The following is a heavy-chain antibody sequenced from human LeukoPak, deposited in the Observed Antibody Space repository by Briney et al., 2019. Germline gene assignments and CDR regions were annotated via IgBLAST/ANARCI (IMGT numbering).Heavy chain of an antibody. CDR3: ARGVQATADPSSDY. J-gene: IGHJ4*02. V-gene: IGHV1-8*01. CDR1: GYTFTSYD. CDR2: MNPNSGNT. D-gene: IGHD2-21*02. Sequence: ASVKVSCKASGYTFTSYDINWVRQATGQGLEWMGWMNPNSGNTGYAQKFQGRVTMTRNTSISTAYMELSSLRSEDTAVYYCARGVQATADPSSDYWGQGTLVTVSS.